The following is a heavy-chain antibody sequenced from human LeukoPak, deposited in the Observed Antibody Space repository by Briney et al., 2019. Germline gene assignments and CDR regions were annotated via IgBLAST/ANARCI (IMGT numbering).Heavy chain of an antibody. CDR3: AKDMAAYYYASGNIDY. V-gene: IGHV3-43D*03. CDR1: GFTFSSYS. CDR2: ISWDGGGT. Sequence: PGGSLRLSCAASGFTFSSYSMNWVRQAPGKGLEWVSLISWDGGGTYYADSVKGRFSISRDNSKNSLYLQMNSLRAEDTALYYCAKDMAAYYYASGNIDYWGQGTLVTASS. J-gene: IGHJ4*02. D-gene: IGHD3-10*01.